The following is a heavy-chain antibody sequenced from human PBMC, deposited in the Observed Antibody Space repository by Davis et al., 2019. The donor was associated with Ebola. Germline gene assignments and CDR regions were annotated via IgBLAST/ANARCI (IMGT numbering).Heavy chain of an antibody. CDR3: ARDRYSDGCGHFFEQSH. D-gene: IGHD3-22*01. J-gene: IGHJ4*02. CDR2: ISPYKGYT. CDR1: GYTFTSYG. V-gene: IGHV1-18*01. Sequence: ASVTVSCKASGYTFTSYGISWVRQAPGQGLEWMGWISPYKGYTNHAQKFQGRVTITADESTSTAFMELSSLRSEDTAVYYCARDRYSDGCGHFFEQSHWGQGTLVTVSS.